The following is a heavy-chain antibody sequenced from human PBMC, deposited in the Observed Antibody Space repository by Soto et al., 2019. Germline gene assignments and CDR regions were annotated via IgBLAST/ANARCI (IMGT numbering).Heavy chain of an antibody. CDR3: ARGLDQPPVGLYFDT. CDR1: GGTFNSYL. V-gene: IGHV1-69*06. Sequence: QVQLVQSGAEVKNPGSSVKVSCQTSGGTFNSYLIDWVRQAPGQGLEWMGGIIPAFGTAKYAQKFQGRVTITADKSTNTAYMELRTLTSEDTAVYYCARGLDQPPVGLYFDTWGQGTLVTVSS. D-gene: IGHD2-2*01. CDR2: IIPAFGTA. J-gene: IGHJ4*02.